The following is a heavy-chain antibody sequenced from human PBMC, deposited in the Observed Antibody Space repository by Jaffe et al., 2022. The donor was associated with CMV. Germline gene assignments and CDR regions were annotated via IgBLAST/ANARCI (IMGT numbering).Heavy chain of an antibody. V-gene: IGHV1-3*01. CDR3: ARETIVVVVAAYSRWFDP. Sequence: QVQLVQSGAEVKKPGASVKVSCKASGYTFTSYAMHWVRQAPGQRLEWMGWINAGNGNTKYSQKFQGRVTITRDTSASTAYMELSSLRSEDTAVYYCARETIVVVVAAYSRWFDPWGQGTLVTVSS. D-gene: IGHD2-15*01. CDR1: GYTFTSYA. J-gene: IGHJ5*02. CDR2: INAGNGNT.